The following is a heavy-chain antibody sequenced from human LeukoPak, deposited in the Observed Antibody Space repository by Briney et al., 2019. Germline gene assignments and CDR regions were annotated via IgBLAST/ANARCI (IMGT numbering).Heavy chain of an antibody. Sequence: ASVKVSCKASGGTFSSYAISWVRQAPGQGLEWMGGIIPIFGTANYAQKFQGRVTITADESTSTAYMELSSLRSEDTAVYYCARALVGATPYYYYYYMDVWGKGTTVTVSS. V-gene: IGHV1-69*13. CDR1: GGTFSSYA. CDR2: IIPIFGTA. J-gene: IGHJ6*03. D-gene: IGHD1-26*01. CDR3: ARALVGATPYYYYYYMDV.